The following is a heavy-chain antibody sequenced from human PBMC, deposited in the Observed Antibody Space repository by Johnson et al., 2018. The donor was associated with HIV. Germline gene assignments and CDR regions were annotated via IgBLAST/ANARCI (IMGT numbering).Heavy chain of an antibody. CDR1: GFTFSSYD. D-gene: IGHD6-19*01. Sequence: VQLVESGGGLVQPGRSLRLSCAASGFTFSSYDMHWVRQATGKGLEWVSAIGTAGDTYYPGSVKGRFTISRENAKNSLSLQMNSLRAEDTAVYYCAGDSPKQWLGVDAFDIWGQGTMVTVSS. CDR2: IGTAGDT. V-gene: IGHV3-13*01. J-gene: IGHJ3*02. CDR3: AGDSPKQWLGVDAFDI.